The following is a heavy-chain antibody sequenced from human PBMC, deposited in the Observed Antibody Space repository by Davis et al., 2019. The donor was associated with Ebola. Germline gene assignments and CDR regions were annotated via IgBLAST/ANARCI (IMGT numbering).Heavy chain of an antibody. CDR3: ASFRRWGTDY. Sequence: GESLKISCAASGFTFSSYAMSWVRQAPGKGLEWVSAISGSGGSTYYADSVKGRFTISRDNSKNTLYLQMNSLRAEDTAVYYCASFRRWGTDYWGQGTLVTVSS. D-gene: IGHD3-16*01. V-gene: IGHV3-23*01. CDR2: ISGSGGST. J-gene: IGHJ4*02. CDR1: GFTFSSYA.